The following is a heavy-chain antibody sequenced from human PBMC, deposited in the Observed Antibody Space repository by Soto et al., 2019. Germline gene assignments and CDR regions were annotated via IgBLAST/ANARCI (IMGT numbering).Heavy chain of an antibody. CDR2: ISSSSSYI. Sequence: EVQLVESGGCLVKPGGSLRLSCAASGFTFSSYSMNWVRQAPGKGLAWVSSISSSSSYIYYADSVKGRFTISRDHAKNSLYLQKNSLRAEDTAVYYCARDEGWGWIRGEENYFDYWGQGTLVTVAS. V-gene: IGHV3-21*01. CDR3: ARDEGWGWIRGEENYFDY. D-gene: IGHD3-10*01. J-gene: IGHJ4*02. CDR1: GFTFSSYS.